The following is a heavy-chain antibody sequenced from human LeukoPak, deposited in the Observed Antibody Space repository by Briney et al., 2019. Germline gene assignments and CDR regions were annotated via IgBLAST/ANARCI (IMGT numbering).Heavy chain of an antibody. J-gene: IGHJ4*02. V-gene: IGHV3-23*01. D-gene: IGHD2-2*01. CDR1: AFTFSSYA. Sequence: AGYLTLYCAASAFTFSSYAMSWVRQAPGNGLEWISAISGSGGSTYYADSVKVRFTISRDNSKNTLYLQMNSLRAEDTAVYYCAKSLFVVVPAAMFDFDYWGQGTLVTVSS. CDR3: AKSLFVVVPAAMFDFDY. CDR2: ISGSGGST.